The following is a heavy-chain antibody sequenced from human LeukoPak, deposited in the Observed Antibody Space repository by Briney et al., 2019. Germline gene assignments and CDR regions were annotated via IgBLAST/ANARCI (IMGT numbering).Heavy chain of an antibody. CDR3: ARHVDWSGYYTLSGWFDP. CDR2: IYYSGST. D-gene: IGHD3-3*01. Sequence: SETLSLTCTDSGGSISSSSYYWGWIRQPPGKGLEWIGSIYYSGSTYYNPSLKSRVTISVDTSKNQFSLKLSCVTAADTAVYYCARHVDWSGYYTLSGWFDPWGQGTLVTVSS. J-gene: IGHJ5*02. V-gene: IGHV4-39*01. CDR1: GGSISSSSYY.